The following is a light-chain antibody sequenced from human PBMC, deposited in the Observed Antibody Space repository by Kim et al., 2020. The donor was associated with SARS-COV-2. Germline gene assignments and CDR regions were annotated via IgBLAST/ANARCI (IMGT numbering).Light chain of an antibody. J-gene: IGLJ3*02. CDR3: TSRDSSGNHWV. Sequence: SSELTQDPAVSVALGQTVSITCQGDSLGGYKATWYQQKPGQAPLLVIYGKNNRPSGIPDRFSGSNSGNTASLTITGAQAEDEADYYCTSRDSSGNHWVFGGGTQLTVL. V-gene: IGLV3-19*01. CDR2: GKN. CDR1: SLGGYK.